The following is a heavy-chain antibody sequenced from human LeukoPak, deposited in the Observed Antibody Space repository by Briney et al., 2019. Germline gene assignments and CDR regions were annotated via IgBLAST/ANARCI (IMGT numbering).Heavy chain of an antibody. CDR2: INPNSGGT. J-gene: IGHJ2*01. D-gene: IGHD3-10*01. CDR1: GYTFTGYY. Sequence: GASVKVSCKASGYTFTGYYMHWVRQAPGQGLEWMGWINPNSGGTNYAQKFQGRVTMTRDTSISTAYMELSRLRSDDTAVYYCASNYYGSGSYSYWYFDLWGRGTLVTVSS. V-gene: IGHV1-2*02. CDR3: ASNYYGSGSYSYWYFDL.